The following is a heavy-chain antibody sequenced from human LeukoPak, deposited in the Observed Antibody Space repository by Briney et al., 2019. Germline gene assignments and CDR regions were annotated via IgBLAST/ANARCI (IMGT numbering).Heavy chain of an antibody. CDR3: ARSTLFGESPYYFDY. V-gene: IGHV4-31*03. Sequence: PSQTLSLTCTVSGGSISSGGYYWSWIRQHPGKGLEWIGYIYYSGSTYYNPSLKGRVTISVDTSKNQFSLKLSSVTAADTAVYYCARSTLFGESPYYFDYWGQGTLVTVSS. CDR2: IYYSGST. D-gene: IGHD3-10*01. J-gene: IGHJ4*02. CDR1: GGSISSGGYY.